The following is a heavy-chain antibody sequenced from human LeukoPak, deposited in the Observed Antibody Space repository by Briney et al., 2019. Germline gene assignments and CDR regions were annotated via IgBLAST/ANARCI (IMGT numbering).Heavy chain of an antibody. CDR1: GGSISSSSYY. J-gene: IGHJ6*02. CDR3: ARLPRITIFGVVSYYYYGMDV. CDR2: IYYSGST. D-gene: IGHD3-3*01. Sequence: SETLSLTCTVSGGSISSSSYYWGWIRQPPGKELEWIGSIYYSGSTYYNPSLKSRVTISVDTSKNQFSLKLSSVTAADTAVYYCARLPRITIFGVVSYYYYGMDVWGQGTTVTASS. V-gene: IGHV4-39*01.